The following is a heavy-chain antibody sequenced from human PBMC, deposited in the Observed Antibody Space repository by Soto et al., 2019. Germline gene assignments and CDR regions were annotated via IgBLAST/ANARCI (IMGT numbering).Heavy chain of an antibody. CDR2: IYHSGST. V-gene: IGHV4-38-2*01. CDR3: ARVGAYCGGDCYYPHP. Sequence: SETLSLTCAVSGYSIRNGYYWGWIRQPPGKGLEWIGTIYHSGSTYYNPSLKSRVTISVDAPENHFSLKLSSVTAADTALYYCARVGAYCGGDCYYPHPWGQGTLVTVSS. J-gene: IGHJ5*02. CDR1: GYSIRNGYY. D-gene: IGHD2-21*02.